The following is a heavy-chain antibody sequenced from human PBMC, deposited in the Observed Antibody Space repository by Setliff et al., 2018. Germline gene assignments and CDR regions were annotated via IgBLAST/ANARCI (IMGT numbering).Heavy chain of an antibody. CDR1: GFTFSSHW. Sequence: GGSLRLSCAAAGFTFSSHWMHWVRQAPEKRLMWVSRINNDGSSTTYEDSVKGRFTISRDNAKNTLYLQMNSLRAEDTAVYYCAKDLQWLVPFDYWGQGTLVTVSS. CDR2: INNDGSST. J-gene: IGHJ4*02. D-gene: IGHD6-19*01. CDR3: AKDLQWLVPFDY. V-gene: IGHV3-74*01.